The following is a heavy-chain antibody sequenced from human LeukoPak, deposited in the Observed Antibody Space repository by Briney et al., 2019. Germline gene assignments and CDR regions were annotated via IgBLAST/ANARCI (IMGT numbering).Heavy chain of an antibody. Sequence: GSSVKVSCKASGGTFSNYAISWVRQAPGQGLEWMGWINPNSGGTNFAQKFQGRVTMTRDTSISTAYMELSRLRSDDTAVYYCARVHSYYYYMDVWGKGTTVTVSS. CDR1: GGTFSNYA. CDR2: INPNSGGT. J-gene: IGHJ6*03. V-gene: IGHV1-2*02. CDR3: ARVHSYYYYMDV.